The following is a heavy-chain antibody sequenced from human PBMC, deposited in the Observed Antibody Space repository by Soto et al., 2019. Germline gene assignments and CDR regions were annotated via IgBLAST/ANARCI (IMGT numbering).Heavy chain of an antibody. CDR3: ARLNSYYYGMDV. CDR1: GFTFSSYS. J-gene: IGHJ6*02. Sequence: EVQLVESGGGLVKPGGSLRLSCAASGFTFSSYSMNWVRQAPGKGLEWVSSISSSSSYIYYADSVKGRFTISRDNGKNSLYLQMNSLRAEATAVYYFARLNSYYYGMDVWGQGTTVTVSS. CDR2: ISSSSSYI. V-gene: IGHV3-21*01.